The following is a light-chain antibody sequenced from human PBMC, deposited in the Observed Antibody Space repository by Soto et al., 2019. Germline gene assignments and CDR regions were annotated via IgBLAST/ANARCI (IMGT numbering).Light chain of an antibody. V-gene: IGKV1-39*01. CDR2: AAT. CDR3: QQSYSNPRT. CDR1: QSISSY. J-gene: IGKJ1*01. Sequence: DIQMTQSPSSLSASVGYRVTITCRSSQSISSYLNWYQHKPGKAPNLLIYAATTLQSGVPSRFSGSGSGTDFTLTITSLQHEDFATYYCQQSYSNPRTFGPGTKVDIK.